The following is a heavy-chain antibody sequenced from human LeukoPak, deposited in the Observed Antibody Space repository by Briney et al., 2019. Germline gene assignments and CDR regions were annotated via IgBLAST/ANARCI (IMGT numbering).Heavy chain of an antibody. CDR2: FSGSGGDT. J-gene: IGHJ4*02. V-gene: IGHV3-23*01. CDR3: ARYDSSGYYSQTTVDY. CDR1: GFTFSSYA. Sequence: PGGSLRLSCAASGFTFSSYAMSWVRQAPGKGLEWVSAFSGSGGDTYYADSVKGRFTISRDNAKNSLYLQMNSLRAEDTAVYYCARYDSSGYYSQTTVDYWGQGTLVTVSS. D-gene: IGHD3-22*01.